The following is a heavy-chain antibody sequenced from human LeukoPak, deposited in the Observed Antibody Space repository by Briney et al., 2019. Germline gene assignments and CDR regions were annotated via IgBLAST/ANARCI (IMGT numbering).Heavy chain of an antibody. D-gene: IGHD5-12*01. CDR1: GFTFSSYE. Sequence: GGSLRLSCAASGFTFSSYEMNWVRQAPGKGLEYVSAISSNGGSTYYANSVKGRFTISRDNSKNTLYLQMGSLRAEDMAVYYCARDRYSGYDFARYYFDYWGQGTLVTVSS. CDR3: ARDRYSGYDFARYYFDY. CDR2: ISSNGGST. V-gene: IGHV3-64*01. J-gene: IGHJ4*02.